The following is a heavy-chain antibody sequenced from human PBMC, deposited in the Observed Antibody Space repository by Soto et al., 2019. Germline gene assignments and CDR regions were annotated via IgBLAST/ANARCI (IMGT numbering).Heavy chain of an antibody. Sequence: QVQLQESGPGLVKPSETLSLTCTVSGGSISSHYWSWIRQPPGKGLEWMGYTHDSGSTNYNPSLKRRVTRSVDTSNNQCSLKLTSVTAADTAVYYCARGGWYNDCWGQGTMVTVSS. CDR2: THDSGST. CDR1: GGSISSHY. J-gene: IGHJ4*02. CDR3: ARGGWYNDC. V-gene: IGHV4-59*11. D-gene: IGHD6-19*01.